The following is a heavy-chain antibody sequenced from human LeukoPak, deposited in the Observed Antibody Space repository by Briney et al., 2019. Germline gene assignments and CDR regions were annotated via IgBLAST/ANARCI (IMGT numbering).Heavy chain of an antibody. CDR2: IYYSGST. V-gene: IGHV4-28*01. Sequence: PSETLSLTCSVSDYSISNSNWWGWIRQPPGKGLKWIGNIYYSGSTYYNPFLKSRVTISVDTSKNQFSLKLSSVTAADTAVYYCARTRYYYNSRSYGAPYYFDYWGQGTLVTVSS. CDR3: ARTRYYYNSRSYGAPYYFDY. D-gene: IGHD3-10*01. J-gene: IGHJ4*02. CDR1: DYSISNSNW.